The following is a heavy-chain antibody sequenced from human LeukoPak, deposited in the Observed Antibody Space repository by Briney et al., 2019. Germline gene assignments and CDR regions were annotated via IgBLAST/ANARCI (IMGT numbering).Heavy chain of an antibody. CDR2: IYPGDSVT. V-gene: IGHV5-51*01. CDR3: ARRYYYDSSGYYYDY. Sequence: PGESLKISCKGSGYRFTSYWIGWVRQMPGKGLEWMGVIYPGDSVTRYSPSFQGQVTISADKSISTAYLQWSSLKASDTAMYYCARRYYYDSSGYYYDYWGQGTLVTVSS. CDR1: GYRFTSYW. D-gene: IGHD3-22*01. J-gene: IGHJ4*02.